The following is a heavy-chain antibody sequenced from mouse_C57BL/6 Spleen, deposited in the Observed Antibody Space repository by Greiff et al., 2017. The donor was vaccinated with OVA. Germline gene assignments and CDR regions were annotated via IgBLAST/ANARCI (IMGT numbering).Heavy chain of an antibody. V-gene: IGHV1-81*01. CDR1: GYTFTSYG. J-gene: IGHJ1*03. CDR3: ARHVSEWYFDV. CDR2: IYPRSGNT. Sequence: QVQLKESGAELARPGASVKLSCKASGYTFTSYGISWVRQRTGQGLEWIGEIYPRSGNTYYNEKFKGRATLTADKSSSTAYMELRSLTSDDSAVYFCARHVSEWYFDVWGTGTTVTVSS.